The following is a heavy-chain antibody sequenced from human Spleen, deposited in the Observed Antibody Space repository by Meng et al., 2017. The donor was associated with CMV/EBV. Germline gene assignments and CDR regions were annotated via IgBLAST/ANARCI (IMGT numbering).Heavy chain of an antibody. J-gene: IGHJ4*02. Sequence: SETLSLTCAVSGVSISSGSYFWGWFRQPPGKGLEWIGNIHYSGSTYYNPSLKSRVTISVDTSKKQFSLKLTSVTAADTAVYYCARDPSISIFGAVTPLGLDYWGQGTLVTVSS. D-gene: IGHD3-3*01. CDR3: ARDPSISIFGAVTPLGLDY. V-gene: IGHV4-39*07. CDR2: IHYSGST. CDR1: GVSISSGSYF.